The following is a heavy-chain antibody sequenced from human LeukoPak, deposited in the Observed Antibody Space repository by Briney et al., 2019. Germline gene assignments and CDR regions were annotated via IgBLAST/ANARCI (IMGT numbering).Heavy chain of an antibody. CDR1: GFTFSDYY. D-gene: IGHD2-8*02. CDR2: ISSSGSTI. Sequence: GGSLRLSCAASGFTFSDYYMSWIRQAPGKGLEWVSYISSSGSTIYYADSVKGRFTISRDNAKNSLYLQMNSLRAEDTAVYHCARDLALLVTTPPYYYYYYYMDVWGKGTTVTVSS. CDR3: ARDLALLVTTPPYYYYYYYMDV. J-gene: IGHJ6*03. V-gene: IGHV3-11*01.